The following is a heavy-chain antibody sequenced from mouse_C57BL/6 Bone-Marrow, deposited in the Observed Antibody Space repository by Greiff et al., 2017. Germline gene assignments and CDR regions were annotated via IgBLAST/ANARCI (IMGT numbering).Heavy chain of an antibody. J-gene: IGHJ2*01. Sequence: EVQLQQSGPELVKPGASVKISCKASGYTFTDYYMNWVKQSHGKSLEWIGDINPNNGGTSYNQKLQGKAPLTVAKSSSTAYLELRSLTSEDSAVYYCARDYYGSSWYFDYWGQGTILTVSS. V-gene: IGHV1-26*01. CDR1: GYTFTDYY. CDR3: ARDYYGSSWYFDY. D-gene: IGHD1-1*01. CDR2: INPNNGGT.